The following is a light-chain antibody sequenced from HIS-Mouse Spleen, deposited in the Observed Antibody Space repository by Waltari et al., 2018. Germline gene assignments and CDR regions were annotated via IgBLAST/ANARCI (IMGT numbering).Light chain of an antibody. CDR1: ALPKQY. Sequence: SYELTQPPSVSVSPRQTARITCSGDALPKQYAYLYQPKPGQAPVLVIYKDSERPSGLPERFSGSSSGTTVTLTISGVQAEDEADYYCQSADSSGTYWVFGGGTKLTVL. CDR2: KDS. CDR3: QSADSSGTYWV. J-gene: IGLJ3*02. V-gene: IGLV3-25*03.